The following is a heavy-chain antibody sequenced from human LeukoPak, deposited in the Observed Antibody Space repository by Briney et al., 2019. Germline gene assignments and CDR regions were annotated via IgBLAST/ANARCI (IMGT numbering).Heavy chain of an antibody. V-gene: IGHV3-23*01. D-gene: IGHD2-15*01. CDR3: AKDDRDILVGEGLDY. CDR1: GFTFSSYA. CDR2: ISGSGGST. Sequence: HTGGSLRLSCAASGFTFSSYAMSGVRQAPGKGLEWVSAISGSGGSTYYADSVKGRFTISRDNSKNTLYLQMNSLRAEDTAVYYCAKDDRDILVGEGLDYWGQGTLVTVSS. J-gene: IGHJ4*02.